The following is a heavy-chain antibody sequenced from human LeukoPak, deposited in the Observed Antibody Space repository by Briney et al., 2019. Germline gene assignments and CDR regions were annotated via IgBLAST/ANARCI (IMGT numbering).Heavy chain of an antibody. D-gene: IGHD6-19*01. CDR2: IYYSWST. V-gene: IGHV4-59*01. CDR1: GGSISSYY. Sequence: SETLSLTCTVSGGSISSYYWSWIRQPPGKGLEWIGYIYYSWSTNYNPSLKSRVTISVDTSKNQFSLKLSSVTAADTAVYYCARNLMGSSGWYLDYWGQGTLVTVSS. J-gene: IGHJ4*02. CDR3: ARNLMGSSGWYLDY.